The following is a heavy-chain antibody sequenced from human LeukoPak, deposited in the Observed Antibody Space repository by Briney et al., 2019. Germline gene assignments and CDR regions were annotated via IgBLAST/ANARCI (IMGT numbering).Heavy chain of an antibody. J-gene: IGHJ6*02. CDR2: IWYDGSNK. D-gene: IGHD4-11*01. CDR3: ARSFYSNGYYYYSGMDV. Sequence: GGSLRLSCAASGFTFSSYGMHWVRQAPGKGLEWVAVIWYDGSNKYYADSVKGRFTISRDNSKNTLYLQMNSLRAEDTAVYYCARSFYSNGYYYYSGMDVWGQGTTVTVSS. CDR1: GFTFSSYG. V-gene: IGHV3-33*01.